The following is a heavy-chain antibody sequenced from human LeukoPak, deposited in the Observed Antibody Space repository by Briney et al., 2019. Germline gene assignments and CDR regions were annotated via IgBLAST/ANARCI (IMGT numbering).Heavy chain of an antibody. J-gene: IGHJ4*02. CDR3: ASEVLSSGWF. Sequence: GGSLRLSCSASGFTFSSYWMHWVRQAPGKGLVWVSRINTDGSSTSYADSVKGRFTISRDNAKNTLYLQMNSLRAEDTAVYYCASEVLSSGWFWGQGTLVTVSS. V-gene: IGHV3-74*01. CDR1: GFTFSSYW. D-gene: IGHD6-19*01. CDR2: INTDGSST.